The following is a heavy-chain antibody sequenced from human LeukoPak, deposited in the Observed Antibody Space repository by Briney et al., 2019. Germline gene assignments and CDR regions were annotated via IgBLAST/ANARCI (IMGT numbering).Heavy chain of an antibody. Sequence: PGGSLRLSCAVSGINFHDYWMTWVRKAQGKGWEGVANINQDGSEKNFVGSVEGRFTISRDNAKNSVFLDMKSLRVEDTAVYYCARETTGYDLDHWGQGALVIVSS. CDR1: GINFHDYW. CDR2: INQDGSEK. D-gene: IGHD3-3*01. J-gene: IGHJ4*02. V-gene: IGHV3-7*01. CDR3: ARETTGYDLDH.